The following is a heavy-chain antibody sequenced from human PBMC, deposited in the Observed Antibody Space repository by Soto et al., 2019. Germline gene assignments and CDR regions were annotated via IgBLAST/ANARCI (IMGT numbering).Heavy chain of an antibody. V-gene: IGHV3-9*01. J-gene: IGHJ6*02. Sequence: EVQLVESGGGLVQPGRSLRLSCAASGFTFDDYAMHWVRQAPGKGLEWVSGISWNSGSIGYADSVKGRFTISRDNAKNSLYVQMNSLRAEDTGLYYCEKDRGGGDSAGGYYYYYGMDVWGQGTTVTVSS. CDR2: ISWNSGSI. CDR3: EKDRGGGDSAGGYYYYYGMDV. CDR1: GFTFDDYA. D-gene: IGHD2-21*02.